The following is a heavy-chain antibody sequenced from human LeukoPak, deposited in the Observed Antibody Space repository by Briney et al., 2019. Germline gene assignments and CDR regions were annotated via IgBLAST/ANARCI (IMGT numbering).Heavy chain of an antibody. Sequence: GRSLRLSCAASGFTFSTYVMHGVRQAPGKGLEWVAVIWHDGTNENYADSVKGRFIISRDNSRNTVFLQIHDLRVEDTAVYYCARESKTSGSPHNDVWGQGTMVTVSS. V-gene: IGHV3-33*01. CDR3: ARESKTSGSPHNDV. CDR1: GFTFSTYV. CDR2: IWHDGTNE. D-gene: IGHD1-26*01. J-gene: IGHJ3*01.